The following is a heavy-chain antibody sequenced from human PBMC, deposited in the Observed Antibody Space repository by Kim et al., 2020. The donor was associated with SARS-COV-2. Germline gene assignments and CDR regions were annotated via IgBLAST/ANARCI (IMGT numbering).Heavy chain of an antibody. Sequence: GGSLRLSCAASGFTFSSYGMHWVRQAPGKRLEWVAVIWYDGSNKYYADSLKGRFTISRDNSKNTLYLQMNSLRAEDTAVYYCARDYYYYYGMDVWGQGTTVTVSS. CDR2: IWYDGSNK. V-gene: IGHV3-33*01. CDR1: GFTFSSYG. CDR3: ARDYYYYYGMDV. J-gene: IGHJ6*02.